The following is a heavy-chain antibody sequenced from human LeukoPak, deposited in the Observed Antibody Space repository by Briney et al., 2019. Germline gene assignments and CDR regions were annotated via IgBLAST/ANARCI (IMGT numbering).Heavy chain of an antibody. CDR3: ASKDTSGWYEEA. V-gene: IGHV1-8*01. Sequence: GASVKVSCKASGYTFTSYDINWVRQATGQGLEWMGWMNPNSGNTGYAQKFQGRVTMTRDTSTSTVYMELSSLRSEDTAVYYCASKDTSGWYEEAWGQGSLVTVSS. CDR1: GYTFTSYD. D-gene: IGHD6-19*01. CDR2: MNPNSGNT. J-gene: IGHJ5*02.